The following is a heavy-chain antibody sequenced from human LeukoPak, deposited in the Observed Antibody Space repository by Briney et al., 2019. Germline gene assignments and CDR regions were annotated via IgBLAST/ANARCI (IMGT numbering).Heavy chain of an antibody. CDR3: ARDRRDSSSWNFDY. J-gene: IGHJ4*02. Sequence: GRSLRLSCAASGFTFSSYAMHWVRQAPGKGLEWVAVISYDGSNKYYADSVKGRFTISRDNSKNTLYLRMNSLRAEDTAVYYCARDRRDSSSWNFDYWGQGTLVTVSS. CDR1: GFTFSSYA. V-gene: IGHV3-30-3*01. D-gene: IGHD6-13*01. CDR2: ISYDGSNK.